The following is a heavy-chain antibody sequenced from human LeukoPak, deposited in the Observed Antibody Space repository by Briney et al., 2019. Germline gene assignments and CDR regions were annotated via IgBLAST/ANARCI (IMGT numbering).Heavy chain of an antibody. J-gene: IGHJ4*02. CDR2: IRSKANNYAT. V-gene: IGHV3-73*01. CDR3: TRRFSDDSSGYFSY. CDR1: GFTLSGSA. Sequence: GGSLKLSCAASGFTLSGSAMHWVRQASGKGLEWVGRIRSKANNYATAYAASVKGRFTISRDDSKNTAYLQMNSLITEDTAVYYCTRRFSDDSSGYFSYWGLGTLVSVSS. D-gene: IGHD3-22*01.